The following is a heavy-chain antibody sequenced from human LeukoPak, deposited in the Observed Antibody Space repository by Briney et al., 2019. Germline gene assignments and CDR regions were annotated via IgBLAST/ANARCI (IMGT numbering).Heavy chain of an antibody. V-gene: IGHV1-2*02. CDR3: ARTQWELLGLCDY. CDR1: GYTFTGYY. J-gene: IGHJ4*02. CDR2: INPNSGGT. Sequence: ASVKVSCKASGYTFTGYYMHWVRQAPGQGLEWMGWINPNSGGTNYAQKLQGRVTMTTDTSTSTAYMELRSLRSDDTAVYYCARTQWELLGLCDYWGQGTLVTVSS. D-gene: IGHD1-26*01.